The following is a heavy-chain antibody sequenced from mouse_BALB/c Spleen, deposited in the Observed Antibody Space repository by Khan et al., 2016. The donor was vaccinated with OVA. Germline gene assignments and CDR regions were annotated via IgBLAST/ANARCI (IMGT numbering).Heavy chain of an antibody. Sequence: QVQLQQSGAELVKAGASVKMSCKASGYTFTSYWMHWVKQRLGQGLEWFAETNPTNGRTYYNEKFKSKATLTADKSSSTAYMLLSGPTSEDSAVYYSARIKKIVATYFDYWGQGTTLTVSA. V-gene: IGHV1S81*02. D-gene: IGHD1-1*01. CDR2: TNPTNGRT. J-gene: IGHJ2*01. CDR1: GYTFTSYW. CDR3: ARIKKIVATYFDY.